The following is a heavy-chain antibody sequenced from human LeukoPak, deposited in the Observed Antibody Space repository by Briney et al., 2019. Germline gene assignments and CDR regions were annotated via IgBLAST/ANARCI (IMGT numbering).Heavy chain of an antibody. CDR3: ARAIAAAGKGVGYYYYYVDV. J-gene: IGHJ6*03. Sequence: PSETLSLTCTVSGGSISSGSYYWSWIRQPAGKGLEWIGRIYTSGSTNYNPSLKSRVTISVDTSKNQFSLKLSSVTAADTAVYYCARAIAAAGKGVGYYYYYVDVWGKGTTVTVSS. CDR1: GGSISSGSYY. V-gene: IGHV4-61*02. D-gene: IGHD6-13*01. CDR2: IYTSGST.